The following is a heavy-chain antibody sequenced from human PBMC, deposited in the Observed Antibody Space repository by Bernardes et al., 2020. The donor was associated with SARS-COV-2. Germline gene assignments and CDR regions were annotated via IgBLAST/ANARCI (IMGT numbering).Heavy chain of an antibody. CDR2: FDPEDGET. J-gene: IGHJ4*02. D-gene: IGHD3-10*01. CDR1: GYTLTELS. CDR3: ATGHYGSGSGDY. Sequence: APVKVSCKVSGYTLTELSMHWVRQAPGKGLEWMGGFDPEDGETIYAQKFQGRVTMTEDTSTDTAYMELSSLRSEDTAVYYCATGHYGSGSGDYWGQGTLVTVSS. V-gene: IGHV1-24*01.